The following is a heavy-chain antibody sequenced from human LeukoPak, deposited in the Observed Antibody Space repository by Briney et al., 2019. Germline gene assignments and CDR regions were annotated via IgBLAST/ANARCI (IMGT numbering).Heavy chain of an antibody. D-gene: IGHD2-15*01. Sequence: GRSLRLSCVASGFTFSSYAMHWGRQTPGQGLEWVAVIWYDGSNKFYADSVKGRFTISRDDSTDTVYLQINNLRVEDTALYHCAEDLVLAAPSNWFASWGQGTLVTVSS. CDR3: AEDLVLAAPSNWFAS. CDR1: GFTFSSYA. V-gene: IGHV3-33*06. J-gene: IGHJ5*01. CDR2: IWYDGSNK.